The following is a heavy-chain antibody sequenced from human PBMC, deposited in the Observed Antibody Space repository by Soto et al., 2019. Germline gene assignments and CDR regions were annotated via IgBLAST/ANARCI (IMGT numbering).Heavy chain of an antibody. CDR3: ARGIGGNSDS. Sequence: SETLSLTCAVHGGPFSGYYWSWIRQPPGKGLEWIGEINYSGNTNYTPSLKSRVTISVDTSKKHFSLKLSSVTAADTAVYYCARGIGGNSDSWGEGTLVTAPQ. J-gene: IGHJ4*02. V-gene: IGHV4-34*01. D-gene: IGHD2-21*02. CDR1: GGPFSGYY. CDR2: INYSGNT.